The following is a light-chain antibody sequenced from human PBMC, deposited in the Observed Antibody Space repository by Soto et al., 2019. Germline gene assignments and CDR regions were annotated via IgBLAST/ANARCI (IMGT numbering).Light chain of an antibody. CDR2: TAS. CDR1: QRIRTY. Sequence: DIQVTQSPSSLSASVGDRVTITCRASQRIRTYLNWYQQRPGKPPKLLIHTASPLQSGVPSRFSGSGSGTDFTLTIISLQPEDFTTYYCQQTYSTFNSFGQGTKLEIK. CDR3: QQTYSTFNS. J-gene: IGKJ2*03. V-gene: IGKV1-39*01.